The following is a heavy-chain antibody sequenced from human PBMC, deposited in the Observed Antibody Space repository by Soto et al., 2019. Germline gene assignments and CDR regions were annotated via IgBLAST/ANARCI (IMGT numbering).Heavy chain of an antibody. CDR3: ARLRGVVASSLIDY. CDR1: GGSISSSSYY. Sequence: SETLSLTCTVSGGSISSSSYYWGWIRQPPGKGLEWIGSIYYSGSTYYNPSLKSRVTISVDTSKNQFSLKLNSVTAADTAVYYCARLRGVVASSLIDYWGQGTLVTVS. D-gene: IGHD2-15*01. V-gene: IGHV4-39*01. CDR2: IYYSGST. J-gene: IGHJ4*02.